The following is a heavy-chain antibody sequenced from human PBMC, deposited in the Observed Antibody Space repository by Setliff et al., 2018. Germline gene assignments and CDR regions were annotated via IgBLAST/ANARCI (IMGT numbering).Heavy chain of an antibody. Sequence: GESLKISCKGSGYRFTTYWIAWVRQKPGKGLEWMGIVYPGDSDTQYSPSFQGQVTFSSDKSINTAYLHLSSLKASDTAMYYCATLGTVVVDAFDFWGQGTRVTV. CDR2: VYPGDSDT. CDR3: ATLGTVVVDAFDF. CDR1: GYRFTTYW. J-gene: IGHJ3*01. D-gene: IGHD2-15*01. V-gene: IGHV5-51*01.